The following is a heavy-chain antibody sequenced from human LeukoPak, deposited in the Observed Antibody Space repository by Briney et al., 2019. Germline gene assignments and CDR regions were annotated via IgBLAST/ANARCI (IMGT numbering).Heavy chain of an antibody. D-gene: IGHD6-13*01. CDR2: ISSSGSTI. CDR1: GFTFSSYE. CDR3: ARDPRTLYSSSWYDIESWFDP. Sequence: GGSLRLSCAASGFTFSSYEMNWVRQAPGKGLEWVSYISSSGSTIYYADSVKGRFTISRDNAKNSLYLQMNSLRAEDTAVYYCARDPRTLYSSSWYDIESWFDPWGQGTLVTVSS. V-gene: IGHV3-48*03. J-gene: IGHJ5*02.